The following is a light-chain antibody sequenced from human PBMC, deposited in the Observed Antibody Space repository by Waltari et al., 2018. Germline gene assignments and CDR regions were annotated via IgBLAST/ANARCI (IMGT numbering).Light chain of an antibody. CDR2: AVS. CDR3: MQALQTPLT. J-gene: IGKJ4*01. CDR1: QSLLHSNGKTS. Sequence: DIVMTQTPLSLPVTPGEPASISCRSSQSLLHSNGKTSLYWYLQKPGQPPRLLIYAVSNRFSGVPDRFSGSGSGTDFTLKISRVEAEDVGVYYCMQALQTPLTFGGGTKVEIK. V-gene: IGKV2-29*02.